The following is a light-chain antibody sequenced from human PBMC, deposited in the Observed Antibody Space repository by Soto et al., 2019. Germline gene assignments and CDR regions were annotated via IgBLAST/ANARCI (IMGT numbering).Light chain of an antibody. V-gene: IGKV1-5*03. Sequence: DIHLTQSPSTLSASVGDRGTITCRASQSISILLAWYQQKPGNAPNLLIYATSTLETGVSSRFSGSGSGTEFTLTISSLQPDDSATYYGQHYNDFSWTFGEGTKVEIK. CDR2: ATS. CDR1: QSISIL. CDR3: QHYNDFSWT. J-gene: IGKJ1*01.